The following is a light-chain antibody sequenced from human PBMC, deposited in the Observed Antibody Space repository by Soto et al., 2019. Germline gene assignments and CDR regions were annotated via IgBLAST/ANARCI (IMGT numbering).Light chain of an antibody. Sequence: QSALTQPASVSGSPGQSITISCTGTSSDFGGYNSVSWYQQHPGKAPKVMIYDVSNRPSGVSNRFSGSKSGNTASLTISGLQAEDEADYYCSSYTITGNYVFGTATKLTVL. V-gene: IGLV2-14*01. CDR2: DVS. CDR1: SSDFGGYNS. CDR3: SSYTITGNYV. J-gene: IGLJ1*01.